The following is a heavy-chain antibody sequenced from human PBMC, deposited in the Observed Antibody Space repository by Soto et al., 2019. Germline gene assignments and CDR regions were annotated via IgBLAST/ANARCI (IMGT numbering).Heavy chain of an antibody. D-gene: IGHD3-16*01. Sequence: GESLKISCKGSGYSFTSYWIGWVRQMPGKGLEWMGIIYPGDSDTRYSPSFQGQVTISADKSISTAYLQWSSLKASDTAMYYCARLGGHYYHYYGMDVWGQGTTVTVYS. CDR3: ARLGGHYYHYYGMDV. V-gene: IGHV5-51*01. CDR1: GYSFTSYW. CDR2: IYPGDSDT. J-gene: IGHJ6*02.